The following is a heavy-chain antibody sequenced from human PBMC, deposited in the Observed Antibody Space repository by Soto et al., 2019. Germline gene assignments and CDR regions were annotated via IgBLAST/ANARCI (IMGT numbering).Heavy chain of an antibody. CDR2: IWYDGSNK. J-gene: IGHJ4*02. V-gene: IGHV3-33*06. Sequence: PGGSLRLSCAASGFTFSSYGMHWVRQAPGKGLEWVAVIWYDGSNKYYADSVKGRFTISRDNSKNTLYLQMNSLRAEDTAVYYCAKESDYYDSSEFDYWGQGTLVTVSS. D-gene: IGHD3-22*01. CDR1: GFTFSSYG. CDR3: AKESDYYDSSEFDY.